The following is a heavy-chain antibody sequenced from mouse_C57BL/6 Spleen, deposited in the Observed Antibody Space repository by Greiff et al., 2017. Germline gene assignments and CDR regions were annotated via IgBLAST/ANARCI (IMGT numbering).Heavy chain of an antibody. D-gene: IGHD3-3*01. CDR3: ARTEGSWFAY. V-gene: IGHV1-61*01. CDR1: GYTFTSYW. CDR2: IYPSDSET. J-gene: IGHJ3*01. Sequence: QVQLQQPGAELVRPGSSVKLSCKASGYTFTSYWMDWVKQRPGQGLEWIGNIYPSDSETHYNQQFKDKATLTVDKSSSTAYMQLSSLTSEDSAVYYCARTEGSWFAYWGQGTLVTVSA.